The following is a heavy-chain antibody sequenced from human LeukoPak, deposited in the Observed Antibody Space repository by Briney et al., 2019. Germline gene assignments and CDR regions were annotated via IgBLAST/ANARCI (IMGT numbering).Heavy chain of an antibody. CDR2: ISGSGGST. CDR1: GFTFSSYW. CDR3: AKGGLYFPFDY. D-gene: IGHD3-10*01. J-gene: IGHJ4*02. Sequence: GGSLRLSCAASGFTFSSYWMSWVRQAPGKGLEWVSAISGSGGSTYYADSVKGRFTISRDNPKNTLYLQMNSLRAEDTAVYYCAKGGLYFPFDYWGQGTLVTVSS. V-gene: IGHV3-23*01.